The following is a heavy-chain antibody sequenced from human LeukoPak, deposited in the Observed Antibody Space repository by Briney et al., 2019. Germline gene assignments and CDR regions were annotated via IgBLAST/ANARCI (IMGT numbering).Heavy chain of an antibody. CDR1: GFTFSSYA. CDR2: ISGSGGST. D-gene: IGHD2-2*01. CDR3: ARDPRDIVVVPAAGSFDY. Sequence: GGSLRLSCAASGFTFSSYAMSWVRQAPGKGLEWVSAISGSGGSTYYADSVKGRFTISRDNSKNTLYLQMNSLRAEDTAVYYCARDPRDIVVVPAAGSFDYWGQGTLVTVSS. V-gene: IGHV3-23*01. J-gene: IGHJ4*02.